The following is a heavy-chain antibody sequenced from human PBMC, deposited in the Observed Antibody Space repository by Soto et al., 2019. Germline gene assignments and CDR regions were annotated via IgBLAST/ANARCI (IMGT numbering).Heavy chain of an antibody. CDR2: IVVGSGNT. D-gene: IGHD3-10*01. CDR3: AADYYCSGSYRHDYYYYYMDV. CDR1: GFTFTSSA. J-gene: IGHJ6*03. V-gene: IGHV1-58*02. Sequence: SVKVSCKASGFTFTSSAMQWVRQARGQRLEWIGWIVVGSGNTNYAQKFQERVTITRDMSTSTAYMELSSLRSGDTAVYYCAADYYCSGSYRHDYYYYYMDVWGKGTTVTVSS.